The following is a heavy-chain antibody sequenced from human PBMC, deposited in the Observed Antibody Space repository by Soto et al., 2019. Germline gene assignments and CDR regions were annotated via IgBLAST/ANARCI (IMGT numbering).Heavy chain of an antibody. V-gene: IGHV3-21*01. D-gene: IGHD6-6*01. Sequence: EVQLLESGGDLVQPGGSLRLSYAASGFTFSSYAMSWVRRAPGKGLEWVSSISSSSSYIYYADSVKGRFTISRDNAKNSLYLQMNSLRAEDTAVYYCARDVAARSFDYWGQGTLVTVSS. CDR3: ARDVAARSFDY. J-gene: IGHJ4*02. CDR1: GFTFSSYA. CDR2: ISSSSSYI.